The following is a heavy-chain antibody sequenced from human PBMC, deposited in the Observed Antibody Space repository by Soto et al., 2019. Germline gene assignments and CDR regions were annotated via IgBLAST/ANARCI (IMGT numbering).Heavy chain of an antibody. V-gene: IGHV3-64D*06. CDR1: GFTFRSYA. CDR3: VKGNWAYSYNNWFDP. Sequence: QPGGSLRLSCSASGFTFRSYAIHWVRQAPGKGLEYVSALSGDGRSTYYADSVKGRFTVFRDNSKNTLFLQMGSLRVEDTAVYYCVKGNWAYSYNNWFDPWGQGTLVTVSS. CDR2: LSGDGRST. J-gene: IGHJ5*02. D-gene: IGHD5-18*01.